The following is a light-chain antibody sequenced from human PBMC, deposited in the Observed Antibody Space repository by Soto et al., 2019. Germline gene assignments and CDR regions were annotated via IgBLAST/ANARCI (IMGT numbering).Light chain of an antibody. CDR3: SSHTSSSTRV. CDR1: SSDVGGYNY. CDR2: EVT. Sequence: QSALTQPPSASGSPGQSVTISCTGTSSDVGGYNYVSWYQQHPGKAPKLMIYEVTKRPSGVPDRFSGSKSGNTASLTVSGLLAADEADYYCSSHTSSSTRVFGIGTKVTVL. V-gene: IGLV2-8*01. J-gene: IGLJ1*01.